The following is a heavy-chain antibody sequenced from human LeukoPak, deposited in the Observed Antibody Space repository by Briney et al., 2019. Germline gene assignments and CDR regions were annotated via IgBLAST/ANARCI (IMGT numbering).Heavy chain of an antibody. V-gene: IGHV3-23*01. CDR3: AKKMSISAASQVDY. CDR2: ISSSGGST. Sequence: GGSLRLSCAASGFTFSSYSMSWVRQAPGKGLEWVSAISSSGGSTDYTDSVKGRFTISRDNSKNTLYLQMNSLRAEDTAVYYCAKKMSISAASQVDYWGQGTLVTVSS. J-gene: IGHJ4*02. D-gene: IGHD6-13*01. CDR1: GFTFSSYS.